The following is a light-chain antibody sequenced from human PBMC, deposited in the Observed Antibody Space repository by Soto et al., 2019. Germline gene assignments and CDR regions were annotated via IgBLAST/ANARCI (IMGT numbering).Light chain of an antibody. CDR3: QQSYSTPWT. Sequence: DIQMTQSPSTLSASVGDRVTITCRASQSISTWLAWYQQKPGKAPNLLISDASSLNSGVPSRFSGSGSGTDFTLTISSLQPEDFATYYCQQSYSTPWTFGQGTKVDIK. V-gene: IGKV1-5*01. CDR1: QSISTW. CDR2: DAS. J-gene: IGKJ1*01.